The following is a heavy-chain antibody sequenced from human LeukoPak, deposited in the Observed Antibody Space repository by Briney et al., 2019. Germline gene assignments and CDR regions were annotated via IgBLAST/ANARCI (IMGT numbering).Heavy chain of an antibody. J-gene: IGHJ5*02. CDR1: GYSFPNYW. D-gene: IGHD3-10*01. V-gene: IGHV5-51*01. CDR3: ARHRGGELSSWFDP. CDR2: IYPGDSNT. Sequence: GESLKISCKGSGYSFPNYWIGWVRQMPGKGLEWMGIIYPGDSNTRYSPSFQGQVTISADKSISTAYLQWSSLQASDTAMYYCARHRGGELSSWFDPWGQGTLVTVSP.